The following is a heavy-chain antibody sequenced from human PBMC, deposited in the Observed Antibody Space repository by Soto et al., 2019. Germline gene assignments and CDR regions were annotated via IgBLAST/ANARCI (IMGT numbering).Heavy chain of an antibody. V-gene: IGHV5-51*01. Sequence: GESLKISCKGSGYNFAGYWIAWGRQMPGKGLELMGIIYPSDSDTRYRPSFQGQVTISADKSISSAYLQWSSLRASDTAMYYCASGGVSTCTFDYWGQGTLVTVSS. J-gene: IGHJ4*02. CDR2: IYPSDSDT. D-gene: IGHD3-16*01. CDR1: GYNFAGYW. CDR3: ASGGVSTCTFDY.